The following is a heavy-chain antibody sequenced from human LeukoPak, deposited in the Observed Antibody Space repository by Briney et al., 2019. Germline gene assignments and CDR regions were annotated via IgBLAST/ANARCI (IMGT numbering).Heavy chain of an antibody. V-gene: IGHV3-23*01. CDR1: GFTFINVC. CDR2: ISGSGGST. Sequence: GGSLRLSCTASGFTFINVCMSWVRQAPGKGLEWVSAISGSGGSTYYADSVKGRFTISRDNSKNTLYLQMNSLRAEDTAVYYCAKGTSGLVTSADCFDPWGQGTLVTVSS. CDR3: AKGTSGLVTSADCFDP. D-gene: IGHD3/OR15-3a*01. J-gene: IGHJ5*02.